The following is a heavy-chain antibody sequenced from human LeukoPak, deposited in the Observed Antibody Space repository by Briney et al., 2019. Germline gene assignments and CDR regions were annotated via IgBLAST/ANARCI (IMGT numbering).Heavy chain of an antibody. CDR1: GFTFSSYG. Sequence: TGGSLRLSCVASGFTFSSYGMHWVRQAPGKGLEWVAVISFDGSTKYYADSVKGRFTISRDNSKNTLYLQMNRLRAEDTAVYYCAKDYYGSGSYGYFDYWGQGTLVTVSS. D-gene: IGHD3-10*01. J-gene: IGHJ4*02. CDR3: AKDYYGSGSYGYFDY. V-gene: IGHV3-30*18. CDR2: ISFDGSTK.